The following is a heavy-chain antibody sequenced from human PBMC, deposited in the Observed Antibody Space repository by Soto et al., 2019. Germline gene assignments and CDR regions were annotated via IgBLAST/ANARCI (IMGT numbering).Heavy chain of an antibody. CDR3: ASTGAERNWFDP. CDR1: GYIFIDYW. D-gene: IGHD4-17*01. V-gene: IGHV5-51*01. Sequence: GESLKISCKASGYIFIDYWIGWVRQMPGKGLEWMGIIYPGDSDTRYSPSFQGQVTISADKSISTAYLQWSSLKASDTAMYYCASTGAERNWFDPWGQGTLVTVSS. CDR2: IYPGDSDT. J-gene: IGHJ5*02.